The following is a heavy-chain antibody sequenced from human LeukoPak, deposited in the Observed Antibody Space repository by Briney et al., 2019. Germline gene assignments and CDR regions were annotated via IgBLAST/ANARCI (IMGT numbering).Heavy chain of an antibody. J-gene: IGHJ4*02. CDR2: IYNSGST. CDR1: GGSLSSGTYY. D-gene: IGHD3-3*01. V-gene: IGHV4-39*01. Sequence: KPSETLSLPRTVSGGSLSSGTYYWGWIRQPPGKGLEWIGSIYNSGSTYYNPSLKSRVTISVDTSKNQFSLMLSPVTAADTAVYYCASYDFWSGYTYDHWGQGTLVTVSS. CDR3: ASYDFWSGYTYDH.